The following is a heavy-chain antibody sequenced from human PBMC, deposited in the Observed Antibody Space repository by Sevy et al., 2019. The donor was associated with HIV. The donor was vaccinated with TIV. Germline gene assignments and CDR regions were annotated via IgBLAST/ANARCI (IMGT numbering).Heavy chain of an antibody. D-gene: IGHD3-16*01. V-gene: IGHV3-23*01. CDR1: GFTFSTYA. CDR2: VSGDGGPR. CDR3: VKAEELHSYADY. Sequence: GGSLRLSCAASGFTFSTYAISWVRQAPGKGLEWVSAVSGDGGPRFYVDSVKGRFTISRDNSENIVSLQMNSLRFDDTALYYCVKAEELHSYADYWGQGTLVTVSS. J-gene: IGHJ4*02.